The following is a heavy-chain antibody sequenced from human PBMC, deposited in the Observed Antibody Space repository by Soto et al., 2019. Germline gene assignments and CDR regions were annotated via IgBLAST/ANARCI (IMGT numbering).Heavy chain of an antibody. D-gene: IGHD3-3*01. CDR1: GFTFSSYG. Sequence: QVQLVESGGGVVQPGRSLRLSCAASGFTFSSYGMHWVRQAPGKGLEWVAVMWNDGSNKYYADSVKGRFTISRDNSKNTVDLHMNSLRAEDTAVYYCAKEFWSGPFDYWGQGTLVTVSS. CDR3: AKEFWSGPFDY. V-gene: IGHV3-33*06. CDR2: MWNDGSNK. J-gene: IGHJ4*02.